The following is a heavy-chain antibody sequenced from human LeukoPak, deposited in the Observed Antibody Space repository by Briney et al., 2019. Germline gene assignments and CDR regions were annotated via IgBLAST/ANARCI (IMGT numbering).Heavy chain of an antibody. Sequence: PSETLSLTCTVSGGSISSSSYYWGWIRQPPGKGLEWIGSIYYSGSTYYNPSLKSRVTISVYTSKNQFSLKLSSVTAADTAVYYCARRRAAAGTWYFDYWGQGTLVIVSS. D-gene: IGHD6-13*01. CDR1: GGSISSSSYY. CDR3: ARRRAAAGTWYFDY. CDR2: IYYSGST. J-gene: IGHJ4*02. V-gene: IGHV4-39*01.